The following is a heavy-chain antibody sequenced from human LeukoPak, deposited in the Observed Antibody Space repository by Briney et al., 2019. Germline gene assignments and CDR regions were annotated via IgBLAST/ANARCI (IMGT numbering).Heavy chain of an antibody. CDR2: IYYSGST. J-gene: IGHJ4*02. D-gene: IGHD5-18*01. V-gene: IGHV4-31*02. Sequence: LRLSCAASGFTFSSHSMNWVRQHPGKGLEWIGYIYYSGSTYYNPSLKSRVTLSVDTSKNQFSLKLSSVTAADTAVYYCARGSSSQLWLTRGCYFDYWGQGTLVTVSS. CDR1: GFTFSSHS. CDR3: ARGSSSQLWLTRGCYFDY.